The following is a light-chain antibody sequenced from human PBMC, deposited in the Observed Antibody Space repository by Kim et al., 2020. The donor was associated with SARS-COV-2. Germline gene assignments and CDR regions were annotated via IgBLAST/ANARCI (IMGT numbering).Light chain of an antibody. CDR3: ESTDSSGSYRV. CDR2: KDS. Sequence: SYELTQSPSVSVSPGQTARITCSGDALPKQYAYWYQQKTGQAPVLVMCKDSERPSGIPERFSGSSSGTTVTLTISGVQAEDEADYYCESTDSSGSYRVFGGGTQLTVL. J-gene: IGLJ3*02. V-gene: IGLV3-25*03. CDR1: ALPKQY.